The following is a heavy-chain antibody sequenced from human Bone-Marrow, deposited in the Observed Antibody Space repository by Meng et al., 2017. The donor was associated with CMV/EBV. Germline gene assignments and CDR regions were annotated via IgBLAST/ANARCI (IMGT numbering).Heavy chain of an antibody. J-gene: IGHJ2*01. V-gene: IGHV4-31*03. CDR3: ARDGDGERYYDL. D-gene: IGHD3-10*01. CDR1: GGSISSGGYY. CDR2: IYYSGST. Sequence: TVSGGSISSGGYYWSWIRQHPGKGLEWIGYIYYSGSTYYNPPLKSRVTISVDTSKNEFSLKLSSVTAADTAVYYCARDGDGERYYDLWGRGILVPSPQ.